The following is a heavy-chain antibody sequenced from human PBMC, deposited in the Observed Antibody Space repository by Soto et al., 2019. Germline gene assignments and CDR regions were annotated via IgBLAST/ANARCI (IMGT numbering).Heavy chain of an antibody. CDR3: ARGSTIFGVVIIDAFDI. Sequence: GGSLRLSCAASGFTFSSYSMNWVRQAPGKGLEWVSSISSSSSYIYYADSVKGRFTISRDNAKNSLYLQMNSLRAEDTAVYYCARGSTIFGVVIIDAFDIWGQGTMVTVSS. CDR1: GFTFSSYS. V-gene: IGHV3-21*01. CDR2: ISSSSSYI. J-gene: IGHJ3*02. D-gene: IGHD3-3*01.